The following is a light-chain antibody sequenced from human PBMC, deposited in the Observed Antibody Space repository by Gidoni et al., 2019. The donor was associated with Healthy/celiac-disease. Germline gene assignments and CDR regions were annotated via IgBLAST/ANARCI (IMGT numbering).Light chain of an antibody. CDR1: SSDVGGYNS. V-gene: IGLV2-14*03. J-gene: IGLJ2*01. CDR3: SSYTSSSTLVV. CDR2: DVG. Sequence: QSALTQPASVSGSPGQSITISCTGTSSDVGGYNSVSWYQQHPGKAPKLMIYDVGNRPSGVSNRLSGSKSGNTASLTISGLQAEDEADYYCSSYTSSSTLVVFGGGTKLTVL.